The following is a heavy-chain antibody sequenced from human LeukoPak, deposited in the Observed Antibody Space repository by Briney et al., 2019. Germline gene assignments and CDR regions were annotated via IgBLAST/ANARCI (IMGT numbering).Heavy chain of an antibody. Sequence: SETLSLTCTVSGGSITGSSYYWGWIRQPPGKGLEWIGSMYYSGSTYSNPSLKSRVTITADTSKNQFSLKLKSVPAADTAVYYCARQYYDSTGYYYFDYWGQGTLVTVSS. CDR3: ARQYYDSTGYYYFDY. CDR1: GGSITGSSYY. CDR2: MYYSGST. D-gene: IGHD3-22*01. V-gene: IGHV4-39*01. J-gene: IGHJ4*02.